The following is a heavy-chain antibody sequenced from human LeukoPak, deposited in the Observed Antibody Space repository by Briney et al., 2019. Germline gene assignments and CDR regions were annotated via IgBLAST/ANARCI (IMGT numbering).Heavy chain of an antibody. CDR3: ATKGDYHDY. J-gene: IGHJ4*02. CDR2: TYYRSKWYN. CDR1: GDSLSSNSAT. Sequence: SQTLSLTCAISGDSLSSNSATWNWVRQSPSRGLEWLGRTYYRSKWYNDYAVSVKGRVTINPDASKKQFSLQLNSVTPEDTAVYYCATKGDYHDYWGQGTLVTVSS. V-gene: IGHV6-1*01.